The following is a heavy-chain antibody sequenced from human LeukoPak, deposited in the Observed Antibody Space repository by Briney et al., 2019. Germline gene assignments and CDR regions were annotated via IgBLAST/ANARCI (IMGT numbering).Heavy chain of an antibody. J-gene: IGHJ4*02. CDR1: GFTFSSYW. CDR2: IKQDGSEK. D-gene: IGHD3-10*01. CDR3: ARDLSRSFSMIRGLIQHREFDF. V-gene: IGHV3-7*01. Sequence: GGSLGLSCAASGFTFSSYWMSWVRQAPGKGLEWVANIKQDGSEKYYVDSVKGRFTISKDNAKNSLYLQMNSLRAEDTAVYYCARDLSRSFSMIRGLIQHREFDFWGRGTLVTVSS.